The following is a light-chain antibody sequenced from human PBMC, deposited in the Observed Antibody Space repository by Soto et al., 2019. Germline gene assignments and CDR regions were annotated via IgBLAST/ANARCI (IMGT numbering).Light chain of an antibody. Sequence: QSVLTQPPSVSGAQGQRVTSSCTGSSSNIGAGYDVHWYQQLPGTAPKLLIYGNSNRPSGVPDRFSGSKSGTSASLAITGLQAEDEADYYCQSYDSSLSALYVFGTGTNVTVL. J-gene: IGLJ1*01. CDR2: GNS. V-gene: IGLV1-40*01. CDR1: SSNIGAGYD. CDR3: QSYDSSLSALYV.